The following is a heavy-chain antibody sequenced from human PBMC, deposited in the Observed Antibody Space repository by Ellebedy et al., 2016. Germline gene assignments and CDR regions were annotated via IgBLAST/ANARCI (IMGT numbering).Heavy chain of an antibody. Sequence: SETLSLTXSVSGYSISSSYYWGWIRQAPGKGLEWIGSISHSGITCYTPSLKSRVTISIDTSKNRFSLKLSSVTAADTAVFYCAREEGTYRSIDYWGQGTLVTVSS. CDR2: ISHSGIT. J-gene: IGHJ4*02. CDR3: AREEGTYRSIDY. D-gene: IGHD3-16*02. V-gene: IGHV4-38-2*02. CDR1: GYSISSSYY.